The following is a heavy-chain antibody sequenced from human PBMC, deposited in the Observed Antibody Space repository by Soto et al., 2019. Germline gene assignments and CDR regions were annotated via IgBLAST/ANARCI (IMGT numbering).Heavy chain of an antibody. CDR3: ARGPQGWFDS. V-gene: IGHV4-31*03. J-gene: IGHJ5*01. CDR2: IFHNGGT. Sequence: SETLSLTCTVSGGSIRSGLDYWNWIRQHPGKGLEWLGYIFHNGGTYHNPSLKSRLTMSVDTSQRQFSLNLSSVTAADTAVYYCARGPQGWFDSWGQGIPVTSPQ. CDR1: GGSIRSGLDY.